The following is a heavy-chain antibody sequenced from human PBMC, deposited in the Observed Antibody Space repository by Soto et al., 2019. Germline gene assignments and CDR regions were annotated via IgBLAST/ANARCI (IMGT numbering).Heavy chain of an antibody. CDR1: GFTFSSYS. Sequence: WGSLRLSFASSGFTFSSYSMNWVRQAPGKGLEWVSYVSSSSSTIYYADSVKGRFTISRDNAKNSLYLQMNSLRDEDTAVYYCARELVVVIWGDAFDIWGQGTMVTVSS. CDR3: ARELVVVIWGDAFDI. J-gene: IGHJ3*02. V-gene: IGHV3-48*02. D-gene: IGHD3-22*01. CDR2: VSSSSSTI.